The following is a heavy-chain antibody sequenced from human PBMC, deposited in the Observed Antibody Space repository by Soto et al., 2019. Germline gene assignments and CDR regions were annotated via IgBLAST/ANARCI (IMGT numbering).Heavy chain of an antibody. D-gene: IGHD2-8*01. CDR1: GFTFSSYA. J-gene: IGHJ6*02. CDR3: ARALRDCTNGVCYSYYYYGMDV. V-gene: IGHV3-30-3*01. Sequence: QVQLVESGGGVVQPGRSLRLSCAASGFTFSSYAMHWVRQAPGKGLEWVAVISYDGSNKYYADYVNGRFTISRDNSKNTLYLQMNSLRAEDTAVYYCARALRDCTNGVCYSYYYYGMDVWGQGTTVTVSS. CDR2: ISYDGSNK.